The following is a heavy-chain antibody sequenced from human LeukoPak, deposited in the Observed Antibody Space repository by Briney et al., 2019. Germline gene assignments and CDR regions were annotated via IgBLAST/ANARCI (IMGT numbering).Heavy chain of an antibody. CDR3: AGVWYYYDSSGYKGDAFEI. CDR1: GFTFSSYS. V-gene: IGHV3-48*01. CDR2: ISSSSSTI. Sequence: GGSLRLSCAASGFTFSSYSMNWVRQAPGKGLEWVSYISSSSSTIYYADSVKGRFTISRDNAKNSLYLQMNSLRAEDTAVYYCAGVWYYYDSSGYKGDAFEIWGQGTMVTVSS. D-gene: IGHD3-22*01. J-gene: IGHJ3*02.